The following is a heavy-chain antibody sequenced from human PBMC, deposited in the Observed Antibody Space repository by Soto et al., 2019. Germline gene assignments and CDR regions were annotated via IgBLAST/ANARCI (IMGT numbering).Heavy chain of an antibody. CDR1: GGSISSYY. Sequence: SETLSLTCTVSGGSISSYYWSWIRQPPGKGLEWIGYIYYSGSTNYNPSLKSRVTISVDTSTNQFSLKLSSVTAADTAVYYCAGVDGTPDYGDPADYYYYMDVWGKGTTVTVSS. CDR2: IYYSGST. D-gene: IGHD4-17*01. CDR3: AGVDGTPDYGDPADYYYYMDV. J-gene: IGHJ6*03. V-gene: IGHV4-59*01.